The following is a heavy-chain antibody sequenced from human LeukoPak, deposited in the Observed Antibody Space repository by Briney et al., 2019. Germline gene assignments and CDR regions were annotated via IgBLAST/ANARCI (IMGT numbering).Heavy chain of an antibody. Sequence: GGSLRLSCAASGFTFSSYGMHWVRQAPGKGREWVAFIRYDGSNKYYADSVKGRFTISRDNSKNTLYLQMNSLRAEETAVYYCAKGGQTMVREVIPRRLREYYFDYWGQGTLVTVSS. CDR3: AKGGQTMVREVIPRRLREYYFDY. D-gene: IGHD3-10*01. J-gene: IGHJ4*02. CDR2: IRYDGSNK. V-gene: IGHV3-30*02. CDR1: GFTFSSYG.